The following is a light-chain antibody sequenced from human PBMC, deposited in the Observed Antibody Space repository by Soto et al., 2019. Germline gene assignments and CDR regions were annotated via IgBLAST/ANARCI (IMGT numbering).Light chain of an antibody. J-gene: IGLJ1*01. CDR2: EAT. Sequence: QSALTQPPAVSGSPGQSITVSCTGTSSDIGASNFVSWYQHLPGRAHKVIIFEATNRPSWVSNPFSGSKSGITAYLTISGLHADHEAEYFCISYKTDDTLLFGTGTKLTVL. CDR1: SSDIGASNF. V-gene: IGLV2-14*01. CDR3: ISYKTDDTLL.